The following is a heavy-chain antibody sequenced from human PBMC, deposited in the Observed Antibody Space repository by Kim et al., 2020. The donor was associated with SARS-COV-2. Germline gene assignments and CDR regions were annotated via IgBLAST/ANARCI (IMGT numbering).Heavy chain of an antibody. J-gene: IGHJ4*02. CDR2: MNPNSGNT. CDR3: VSGQRSQVAVMVYVLKSYYFDL. V-gene: IGHV1-8*01. D-gene: IGHD2-8*01. CDR1: GYTFTSFD. Sequence: ASVKVSCKASGYTFTSFDINWVRQATGQGLEWMGWMNPNSGNTGYAQKFQGRITMTRDTSISTAYMELNSLRSDDTAVYYCVSGQRSQVAVMVYVLKSYYFDLWEQGPLVTVTP.